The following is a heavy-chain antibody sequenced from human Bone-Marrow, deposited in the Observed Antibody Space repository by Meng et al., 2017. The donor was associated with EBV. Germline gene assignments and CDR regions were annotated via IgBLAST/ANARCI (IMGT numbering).Heavy chain of an antibody. CDR2: IYSDGST. Sequence: EWRLVESGGGLIQPGGSLRLSCAASQFTVSSNYMSWVRQAPGRGLEWVSVIYSDGSTYQADSVKGRFTISRDNSKNTLYLQMNSLRVEDTAIYYCASNKTLQALDIWGQGTMVTVSS. CDR3: ASNKTLQALDI. J-gene: IGHJ3*02. CDR1: QFTVSSNY. V-gene: IGHV3-53*01. D-gene: IGHD1/OR15-1a*01.